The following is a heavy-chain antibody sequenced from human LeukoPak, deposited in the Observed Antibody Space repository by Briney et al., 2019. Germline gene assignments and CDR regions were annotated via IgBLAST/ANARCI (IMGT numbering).Heavy chain of an antibody. CDR2: IYHSGST. D-gene: IGHD6-13*01. V-gene: IGHV4-38-2*01. Sequence: PSETLSLTCAVSGYSISSDYYWDWIRQPPGQGLEWIASIYHSGSTYYNPSLNSRVTISVDTPKNHFSLKLSSVTAADTAVYYCARLEYSSSWYPRLDAFDIWGQGTMVTVSS. CDR3: ARLEYSSSWYPRLDAFDI. CDR1: GYSISSDYY. J-gene: IGHJ3*02.